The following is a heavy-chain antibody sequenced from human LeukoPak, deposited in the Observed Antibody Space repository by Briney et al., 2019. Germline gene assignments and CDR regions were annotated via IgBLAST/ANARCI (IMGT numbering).Heavy chain of an antibody. J-gene: IGHJ6*02. D-gene: IGHD6-13*01. CDR2: LDPEDGET. V-gene: IGHV1-24*01. CDR1: GYTLTELS. Sequence: ASVKVSCKVSGYTLTELSMHWVRQAPGKGLEWMGGLDPEDGETIYAQKFQGRVTMTEDTSTDTAYMELSSLRSEDTAVYYCATDGIAAAGLYYYGMDVWGQGTTVTVSS. CDR3: ATDGIAAAGLYYYGMDV.